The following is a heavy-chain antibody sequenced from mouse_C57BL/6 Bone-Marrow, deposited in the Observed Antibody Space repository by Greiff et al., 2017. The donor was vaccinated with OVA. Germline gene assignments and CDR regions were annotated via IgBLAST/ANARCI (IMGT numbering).Heavy chain of an antibody. CDR3: ARSGLLDYAMDY. J-gene: IGHJ4*01. V-gene: IGHV1-52*01. Sequence: QVQLRQPGAELVRPGSSVKLSCKASGYTFTSYWMHWVKQRPIQGLEWIGNIDPSDSETHYNQKFKDKATLTVDKSSSTAYMQLSSLTSEDSAVYYCARSGLLDYAMDYWGQGTSVTVSS. CDR1: GYTFTSYW. D-gene: IGHD2-3*01. CDR2: IDPSDSET.